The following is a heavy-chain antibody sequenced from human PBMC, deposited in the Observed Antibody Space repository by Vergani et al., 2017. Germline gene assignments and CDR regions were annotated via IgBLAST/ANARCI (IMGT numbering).Heavy chain of an antibody. Sequence: QVHLEQSGTEVKKPGSSVKVSCKVSGDIFNNYTVTWVRQAPGQGLEWMGRIIPIIRLATSAQKFQDRVKITADESTSTAYMELSSLRSEDTAVYYWAREGGRWRGAFDIWGQGTMVTVSS. D-gene: IGHD4-23*01. CDR1: GDIFNNYT. J-gene: IGHJ3*02. CDR3: AREGGRWRGAFDI. CDR2: IIPIIRLA. V-gene: IGHV1-69*08.